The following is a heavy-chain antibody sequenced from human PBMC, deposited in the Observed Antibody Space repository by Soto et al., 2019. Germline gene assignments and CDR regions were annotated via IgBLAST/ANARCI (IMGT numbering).Heavy chain of an antibody. CDR2: IFSDAER. CDR1: GFSLSNGRMG. V-gene: IGHV2-26*03. D-gene: IGHD1-1*01. J-gene: IGHJ6*02. CDR3: VRMNADTYSHYYAMDV. Sequence: QVTLKESGPVLVKPTETLTLTCTISGFSLSNGRMGVSWIRQSPGKALEWLAHIFSDAERSYSSSMQSRLTISTDTSVTQVVLSMTNMDPVDTGTYFCVRMNADTYSHYYAMDVWGQGTTVTVSS.